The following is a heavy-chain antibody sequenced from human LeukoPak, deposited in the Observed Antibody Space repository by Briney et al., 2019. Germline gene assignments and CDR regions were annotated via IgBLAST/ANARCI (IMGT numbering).Heavy chain of an antibody. D-gene: IGHD3-10*01. J-gene: IGHJ4*02. CDR3: ARVHYGSGRNYFDY. CDR1: GFTYSSYS. CDR2: INPSGGST. V-gene: IGHV1-46*01. Sequence: GGSLRLSCAASGFTYSSYSMNWVRQAPGQGLEWMGIINPSGGSTSYAQKFQGRVTMTRDTSTSTVYMELSSLRSEDTAVYYCARVHYGSGRNYFDYWGQGTLVTVSS.